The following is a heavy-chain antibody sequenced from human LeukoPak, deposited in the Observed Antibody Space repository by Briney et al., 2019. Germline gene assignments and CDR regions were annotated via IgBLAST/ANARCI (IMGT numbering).Heavy chain of an antibody. Sequence: SETLSLTCTVSGGSISSYYWSWIRQPPGKGLEWIGYIYYSGSTNYNPSLKSRVTISVDTSKNQFSLKLSSVTAADTAVYYCARGLPAAAGTSRSGLKVYFDYWGQGTLVTVSS. D-gene: IGHD6-13*01. CDR1: GGSISSYY. J-gene: IGHJ4*02. CDR2: IYYSGST. CDR3: ARGLPAAAGTSRSGLKVYFDY. V-gene: IGHV4-59*12.